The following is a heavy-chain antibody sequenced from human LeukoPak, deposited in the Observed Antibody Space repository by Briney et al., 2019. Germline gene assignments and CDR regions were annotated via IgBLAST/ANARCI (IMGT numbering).Heavy chain of an antibody. V-gene: IGHV4-4*07. CDR1: GGSISSYY. CDR2: IYTGGST. Sequence: PSETLSLTCTVSGGSISSYYWSWIRQPAGKGLEWIGRIYTGGSTNYNPSLKSRVTMSVDTSKNQFSLKLSSVTAADTAVYYCARDSDIVANYYGMDVWGQGTTVTVSS. D-gene: IGHD2-21*01. CDR3: ARDSDIVANYYGMDV. J-gene: IGHJ6*02.